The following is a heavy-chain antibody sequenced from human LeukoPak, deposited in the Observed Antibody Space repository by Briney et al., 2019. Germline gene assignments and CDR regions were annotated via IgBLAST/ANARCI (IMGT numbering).Heavy chain of an antibody. CDR2: IYYSGST. D-gene: IGHD3-22*01. J-gene: IGHJ4*02. V-gene: IGHV4-38-2*02. CDR1: AYSISSGYY. CDR3: ARDGSGSLGY. Sequence: SETLSLTCTVSAYSISSGYYWGWIRRTPGKGLEWIGSIYYSGSTYYNPSLKSRVTISVDTSKNQFSLKLSSVTAADTAVYYCARDGSGSLGYWGQGTLVTVSS.